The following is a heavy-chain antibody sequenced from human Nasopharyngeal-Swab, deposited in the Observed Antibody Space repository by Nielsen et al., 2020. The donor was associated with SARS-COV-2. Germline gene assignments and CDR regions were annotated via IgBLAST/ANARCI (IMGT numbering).Heavy chain of an antibody. CDR1: GFTFSSYW. J-gene: IGHJ5*02. V-gene: IGHV3-74*01. D-gene: IGHD6-6*01. Sequence: GESLKISCAASGFTFSSYWMHWVRQAPGKGLVWVSRINSDGSSTSYADSVKGRFTISRDNAKHTLYLQMNSLRAEDTAVYYCARVGYSSSPGGWFDPWGQGTLVTVSS. CDR2: INSDGSST. CDR3: ARVGYSSSPGGWFDP.